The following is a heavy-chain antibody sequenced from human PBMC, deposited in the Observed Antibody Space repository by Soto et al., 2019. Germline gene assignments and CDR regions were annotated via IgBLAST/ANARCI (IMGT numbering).Heavy chain of an antibody. CDR3: AKRLRSGGSCYSCYFDY. V-gene: IGHV3-23*01. J-gene: IGHJ4*02. Sequence: GGSLRLSCAASGFTFSSYAMSWVRQAPGKGLEWVSAISGSGGSTYYADSVKGRFTISRDNSKNTLYLQMNSLRAEDTAVYYCAKRLRSGGSCYSCYFDYWGQGTLVTVSS. CDR1: GFTFSSYA. D-gene: IGHD2-15*01. CDR2: ISGSGGST.